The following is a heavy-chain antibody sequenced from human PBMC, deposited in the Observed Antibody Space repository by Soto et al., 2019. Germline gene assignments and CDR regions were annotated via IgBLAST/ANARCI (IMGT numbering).Heavy chain of an antibody. V-gene: IGHV4-34*01. D-gene: IGHD3-3*01. Sequence: SETPSLTCAVYGGSFSGYYWSWIPPPPGKGLEWIGEINHSGSTNYNPSLKSRVTISVDTSKNQFSLKLSSVTAADTAVYYCASLHYDFWSGYYPNWFDPWGQGTLVTVSS. CDR2: INHSGST. J-gene: IGHJ5*02. CDR1: GGSFSGYY. CDR3: ASLHYDFWSGYYPNWFDP.